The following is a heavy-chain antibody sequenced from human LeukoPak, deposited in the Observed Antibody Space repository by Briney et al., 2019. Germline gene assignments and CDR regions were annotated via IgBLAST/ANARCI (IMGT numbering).Heavy chain of an antibody. V-gene: IGHV3-53*01. CDR2: LSSKYET. D-gene: IGHD3-16*01. J-gene: IGHJ3*02. CDR3: YGIHLGDSFDI. CDR1: GFIVSRNY. Sequence: QPGGSLRLSCAASGFIVSRNYMGWVRQAPGKGLEWVSALSSKYETYYADSAKGRFTISRDNSENTLYLQMNALRAEDTALYYCYGIHLGDSFDIWGRGTMVIVFS.